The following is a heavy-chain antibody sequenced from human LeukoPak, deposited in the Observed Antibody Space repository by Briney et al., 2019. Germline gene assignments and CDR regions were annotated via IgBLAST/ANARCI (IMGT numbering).Heavy chain of an antibody. CDR3: ARLSDDSSGYPYYFDY. CDR1: GGSISSSSYY. J-gene: IGHJ4*02. D-gene: IGHD3-22*01. V-gene: IGHV4-39*01. Sequence: SETLSLTCTVSGGSISSSSYYWGWIRQPPGKGLEWIGSIYYSGSTHYNPSLKSRVTISVDTSKNQFSLKLSSVTAADTAVYYCARLSDDSSGYPYYFDYWGQGTLVTVSS. CDR2: IYYSGST.